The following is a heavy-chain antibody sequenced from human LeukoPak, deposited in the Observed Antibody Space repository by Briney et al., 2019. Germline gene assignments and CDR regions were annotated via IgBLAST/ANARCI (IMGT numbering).Heavy chain of an antibody. CDR1: GASISSYY. V-gene: IGHV4-4*07. Sequence: SETLSLTCTVSGASISSYYWSWIRQPAGQGLEWIGRIYASGSTNYNPSLKSRVTMSVDTSKNQLSLKVSSVTAADTAVYYCAREFSTNWFDPWGQGTLVTVSS. CDR2: IYASGST. CDR3: AREFSTNWFDP. J-gene: IGHJ5*02.